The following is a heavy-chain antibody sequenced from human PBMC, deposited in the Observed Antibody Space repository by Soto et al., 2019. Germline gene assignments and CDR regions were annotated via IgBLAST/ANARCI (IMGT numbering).Heavy chain of an antibody. D-gene: IGHD3-10*01. CDR2: ISAYNGNT. V-gene: IGHV1-18*01. CDR3: ARDSVRYYNGYYYYGMDV. CDR1: GYTFTSYG. Sequence: ASVKVSCKASGYTFTSYGISWVRQAPGQGLEWMGWISAYNGNTNYAQKLQGRVTMTTDTSTSTAYMELRSLRSDDTAVYYCARDSVRYYNGYYYYGMDVWGQGTTVTVSS. J-gene: IGHJ6*02.